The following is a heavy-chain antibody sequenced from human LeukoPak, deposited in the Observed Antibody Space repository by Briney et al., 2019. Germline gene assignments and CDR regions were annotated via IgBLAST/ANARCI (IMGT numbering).Heavy chain of an antibody. Sequence: GGSLRLSCAASGFTFSSYSMNWVRQAPGKGLEWVSVIYSGGRTYYAGSVKGRFTISRDNSKNTLYLQMNSLRAEDTAVYYCAGGGATGFDYWGQGTLVTVSS. CDR1: GFTFSSYS. D-gene: IGHD5-12*01. J-gene: IGHJ4*02. V-gene: IGHV3-66*01. CDR2: IYSGGRT. CDR3: AGGGATGFDY.